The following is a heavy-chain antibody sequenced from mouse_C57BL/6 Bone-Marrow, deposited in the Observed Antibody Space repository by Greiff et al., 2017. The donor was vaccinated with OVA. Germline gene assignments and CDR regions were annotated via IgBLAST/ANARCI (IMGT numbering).Heavy chain of an antibody. J-gene: IGHJ2*01. D-gene: IGHD1-1*01. CDR2: IYPRSGNT. V-gene: IGHV1-81*01. CDR1: GYTFTSYG. CDR3: ARETFITTVVAKVY. Sequence: VQVVESGAELARPGASVKLSCKASGYTFTSYGISWVKQRTGQGLEWIGEIYPRSGNTYYNEKFKGKATLTADKSSSTAYMELRSLTSEDSAVYFCARETFITTVVAKVYWGQGTTLTVSS.